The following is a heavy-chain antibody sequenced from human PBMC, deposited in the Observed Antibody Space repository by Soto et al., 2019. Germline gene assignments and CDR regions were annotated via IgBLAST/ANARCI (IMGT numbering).Heavy chain of an antibody. Sequence: QGQLVQSGPEVKKPGASVKVSCKASNYAFTYNAINWVRQAPGHGLVLMGWIGPNSGSTNYAQDRQGRVTMTTETSTSTAYLQLGTLGSDDTAISYCATWSPGGVGQYVDAFDLWGQGALVTVSS. J-gene: IGHJ3*01. CDR2: IGPNSGST. CDR1: NYAFTYNA. V-gene: IGHV1-18*01. D-gene: IGHD3-16*01. CDR3: ATWSPGGVGQYVDAFDL.